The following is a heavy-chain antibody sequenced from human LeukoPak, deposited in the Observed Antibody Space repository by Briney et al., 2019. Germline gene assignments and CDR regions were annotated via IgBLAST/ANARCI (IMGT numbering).Heavy chain of an antibody. CDR2: IYTSGTT. V-gene: IGHV4-4*07. J-gene: IGHJ4*02. CDR1: GGSISSYY. D-gene: IGHD4-17*01. Sequence: SETLSLTCTVSGGSISSYYWSWIRQPAGKGLEWIGRIYTSGTTHYNPSLKSRVTMSVDTSKNQFSLKLSSVTAADTAVYYCARLSTVTTSFDYWGQGTLVSVSS. CDR3: ARLSTVTTSFDY.